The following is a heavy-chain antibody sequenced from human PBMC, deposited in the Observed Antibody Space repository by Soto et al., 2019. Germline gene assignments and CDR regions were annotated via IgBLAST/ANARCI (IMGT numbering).Heavy chain of an antibody. CDR2: IYSGGST. Sequence: GGSLRLSCAASGFTVSSNYMSWVRQAPGKGLEWVSVIYSGGSTYYADSVKGRFTISRDNSKNTLYLQMNSLRAEDTAVYYCARGGYSGYGPPSGFDYWGQGTLVTVSS. CDR3: ARGGYSGYGPPSGFDY. V-gene: IGHV3-66*01. D-gene: IGHD5-12*01. CDR1: GFTVSSNY. J-gene: IGHJ4*02.